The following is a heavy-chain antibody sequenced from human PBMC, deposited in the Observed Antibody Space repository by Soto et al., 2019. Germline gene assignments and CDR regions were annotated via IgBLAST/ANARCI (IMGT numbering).Heavy chain of an antibody. CDR1: GGSFSGYY. CDR3: ARIKLHYYGSGSRQPYYYYGMDV. D-gene: IGHD3-10*01. CDR2: INHSGST. Sequence: TSETLSLTCAVYGGSFSGYYRSWIRQPPGKGLEWIGEINHSGSTNYNPSLKSRVTISVDTSKNQFSLKLSSVTAADTAVYYCARIKLHYYGSGSRQPYYYYGMDVWGQGTTVTVSS. J-gene: IGHJ6*02. V-gene: IGHV4-34*01.